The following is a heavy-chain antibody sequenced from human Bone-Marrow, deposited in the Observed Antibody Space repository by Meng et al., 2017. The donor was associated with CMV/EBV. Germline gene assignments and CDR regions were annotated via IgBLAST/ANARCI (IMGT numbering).Heavy chain of an antibody. J-gene: IGHJ4*02. Sequence: SVKVSCKASGGTFSSYAISWVRQAPGQGLEWMGGIIPIFGTANYAQKFQGRVTITADKSTSTAYMELSSLRSEDTAVYYCARDHGIVGATRYDYWGQTTLATVSS. V-gene: IGHV1-69*06. CDR3: ARDHGIVGATRYDY. CDR2: IIPIFGTA. D-gene: IGHD1-26*01. CDR1: GGTFSSYA.